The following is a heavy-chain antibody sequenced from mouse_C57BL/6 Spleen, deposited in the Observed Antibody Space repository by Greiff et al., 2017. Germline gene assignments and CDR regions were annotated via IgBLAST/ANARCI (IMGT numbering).Heavy chain of an antibody. J-gene: IGHJ4*01. CDR2: INPSSGYT. CDR3: ARSEGYYYAMDY. Sequence: QVQLQESGAELARPGASVKMSCKASGYTFTSYTMHWVKQRPGQGLEWIGYINPSSGYTKYNQKFKDKATLTADKSSSTAYMQLSSLTSEDSAVYYCARSEGYYYAMDYWGQGTSVTVSS. D-gene: IGHD2-2*01. CDR1: GYTFTSYT. V-gene: IGHV1-4*01.